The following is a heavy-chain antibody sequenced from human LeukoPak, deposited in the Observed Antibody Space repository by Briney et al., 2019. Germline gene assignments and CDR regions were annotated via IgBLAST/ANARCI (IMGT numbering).Heavy chain of an antibody. Sequence: GGSLRLPCAASGFTFSSYSMNWVRQAPGKGLEWVSYISSSSSTIFYADSVKGRFTISRDNAKNSLYLQMNSLRAEDTAVYYCARDLKDIVLMVYAIPDWFDPWGQGTLVTVSS. CDR3: ARDLKDIVLMVYAIPDWFDP. J-gene: IGHJ5*02. CDR1: GFTFSSYS. CDR2: ISSSSSTI. V-gene: IGHV3-48*01. D-gene: IGHD2-8*01.